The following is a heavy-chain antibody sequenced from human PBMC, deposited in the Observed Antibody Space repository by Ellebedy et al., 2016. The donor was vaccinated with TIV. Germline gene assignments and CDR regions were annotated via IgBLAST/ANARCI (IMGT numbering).Heavy chain of an antibody. CDR2: ISYDGNDK. CDR1: GFTFGSYD. D-gene: IGHD6-6*01. CDR3: ARVFDSYYLDY. V-gene: IGHV3-30-3*01. Sequence: PGGSLRLSCAASGFTFGSYDMHWVRQAPGKGLEWVSIISYDGNDKSYADSVKGRFSISRHNSKNTVYLDMSSLRSEDTAVYYCARVFDSYYLDYWGQGTLVTVSS. J-gene: IGHJ4*02.